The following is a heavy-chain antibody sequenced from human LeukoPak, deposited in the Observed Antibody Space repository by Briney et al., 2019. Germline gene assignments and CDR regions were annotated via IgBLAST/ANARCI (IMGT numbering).Heavy chain of an antibody. CDR2: ISGSGASI. Sequence: GGSLILSCSASGFTFSSYAMSWVRQAPGKGLEWVSAISGSGASIYHADSVKGRFTISRDNSKNTLYLQMNSLRAEDTAVYYCATGGIAARPFDYWGQGTLVTVSS. V-gene: IGHV3-23*01. J-gene: IGHJ4*02. CDR3: ATGGIAARPFDY. D-gene: IGHD6-6*01. CDR1: GFTFSSYA.